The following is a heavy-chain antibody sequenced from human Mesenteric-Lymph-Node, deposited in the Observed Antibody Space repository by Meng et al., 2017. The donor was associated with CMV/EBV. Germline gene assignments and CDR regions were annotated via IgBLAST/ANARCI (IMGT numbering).Heavy chain of an antibody. Sequence: SVKVSCKASGGTFSSYAISWVRQAPGQGLEWMGGIIPILGIANYAQKFQGRVTITTDESTSTAYMELSSLRSEDTAVYYCAREPWELLPQNHYYYYYGMDVWGQGITVTVSS. J-gene: IGHJ6*02. D-gene: IGHD1-26*01. CDR2: IIPILGIA. V-gene: IGHV1-69*10. CDR1: GGTFSSYA. CDR3: AREPWELLPQNHYYYYYGMDV.